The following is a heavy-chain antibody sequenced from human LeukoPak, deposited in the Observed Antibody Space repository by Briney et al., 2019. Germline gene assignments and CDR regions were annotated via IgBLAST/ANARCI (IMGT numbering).Heavy chain of an antibody. CDR2: INQGGNT. CDR1: GGSFSGYY. V-gene: IGHV4-34*01. D-gene: IGHD1-26*01. J-gene: IGHJ4*02. CDR3: ARGSHGVGPDY. Sequence: SETLSLTCAVYGGSFSGYYWSWIRQPPGKGLEWIGEINQGGNTNYNPSLKGRVTISVDTSRNQFPLNLNSVTAADTAMYSCARGSHGVGPDYWGQGTLVTVSS.